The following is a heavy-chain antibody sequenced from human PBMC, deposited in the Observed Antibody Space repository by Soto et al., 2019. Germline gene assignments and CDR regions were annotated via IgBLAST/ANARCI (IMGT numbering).Heavy chain of an antibody. D-gene: IGHD3-10*01. J-gene: IGHJ6*02. CDR1: GGSISSGGYY. CDR3: ARELVTLVRGGLYYYYGMDV. V-gene: IGHV4-31*03. Sequence: SETLSLTCTVSGGSISSGGYYWSWIRQHPGKGLEWIGYIYYSGSTYYNPSLKSRVTISVDTSRNQFSLKLSSVTAADTAVYYCARELVTLVRGGLYYYYGMDVWGQGTTVTVSS. CDR2: IYYSGST.